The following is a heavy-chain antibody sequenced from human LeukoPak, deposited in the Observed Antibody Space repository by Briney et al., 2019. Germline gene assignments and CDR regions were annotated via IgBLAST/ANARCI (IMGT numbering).Heavy chain of an antibody. CDR1: GFTFSNTW. CDR3: TTDASTVCSHGVCYTGGKFDY. V-gene: IGHV3-15*01. Sequence: GGSLRLSCGASGFTFSNTWMSWVRQAPGKGPEWVGRIKRKADGGTTDYAAPVKGRFTISRDDSKNTLYLEMNSIRTEDTAVYYWTTDASTVCSHGVCYTGGKFDYWGQGTLVTVSS. J-gene: IGHJ4*02. D-gene: IGHD2-8*01. CDR2: IKRKADGGTT.